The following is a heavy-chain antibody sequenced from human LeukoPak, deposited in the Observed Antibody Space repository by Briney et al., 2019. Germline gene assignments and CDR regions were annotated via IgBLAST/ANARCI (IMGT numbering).Heavy chain of an antibody. CDR3: AELGITMIGGV. Sequence: GGSLRLSCAASEFSVGSDYMTWVRQAPGKGLEWVSYISSSGSTIYYADSVKGRFTISRDNAKNSLYLQMNSLRAEDTAVYYCAELGITMIGGVWGKGTTVTISS. J-gene: IGHJ6*04. CDR1: EFSVGSDY. CDR2: ISSSGSTI. D-gene: IGHD3-10*02. V-gene: IGHV3-48*03.